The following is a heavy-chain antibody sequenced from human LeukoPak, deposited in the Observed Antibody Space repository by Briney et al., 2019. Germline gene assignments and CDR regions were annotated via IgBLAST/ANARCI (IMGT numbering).Heavy chain of an antibody. CDR3: AKGPTQVLRFLRDGKTYYMDV. J-gene: IGHJ6*03. CDR1: GFTFSNYG. V-gene: IGHV3-33*06. D-gene: IGHD3-3*01. Sequence: PGRSLRLSCAASGFTFSNYGMHWVRQAPGRGLECVAVIWYDGKHQYYADSVKGRFNISRDNPKNMLYLQMNSLRVEDTAVYYCAKGPTQVLRFLRDGKTYYMDVWGKGTSALVSS. CDR2: IWYDGKHQ.